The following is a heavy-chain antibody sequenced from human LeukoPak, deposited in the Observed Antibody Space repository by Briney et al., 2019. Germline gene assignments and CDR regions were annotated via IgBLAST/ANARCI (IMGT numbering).Heavy chain of an antibody. CDR3: AKEIRGSGSYLRPSYYYYGMDV. CDR2: ISYDGSNK. J-gene: IGHJ6*02. Sequence: GGSLRLSCAASGFTLSNSWMHWVRQAPGKGLEWVAVISYDGSNKYYADSVKGRFTISRDNSKNTLYLQMNSLRAEDTAVYYCAKEIRGSGSYLRPSYYYYGMDVWGQGTTVTVSS. V-gene: IGHV3-30*18. CDR1: GFTLSNSW. D-gene: IGHD3-10*01.